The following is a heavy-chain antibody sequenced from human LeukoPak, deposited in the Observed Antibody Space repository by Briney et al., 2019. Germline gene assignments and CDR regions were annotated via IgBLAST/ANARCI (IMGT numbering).Heavy chain of an antibody. V-gene: IGHV3-30*02. D-gene: IGHD6-19*01. CDR3: AKESVSIAVAGIPTNWFDP. Sequence: GGSLRLSCAASGFTFSSYGMHWVRQAPGKGLEWVAFIRYDGSNKYYADSVKGRFTISRDNSKNTLYLQMNSLRAEDTAVYYCAKESVSIAVAGIPTNWFDPWGQGTLVTVSS. CDR2: IRYDGSNK. CDR1: GFTFSSYG. J-gene: IGHJ5*02.